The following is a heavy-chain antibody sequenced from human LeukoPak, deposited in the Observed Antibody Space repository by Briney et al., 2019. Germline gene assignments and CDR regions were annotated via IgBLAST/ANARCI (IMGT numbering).Heavy chain of an antibody. J-gene: IGHJ6*03. V-gene: IGHV3-21*01. CDR1: GFTFSSYS. Sequence: GGSLRLSCAASGFTFSSYSMNWVPQAPGKGLEWFSSISSSSSYIYYADSVKGRFTIARDNAKNSLYLQMNSLRGEDTAVYYCARGGITMVRGPPYYMDVWGKGTTVTVSS. CDR2: ISSSSSYI. CDR3: ARGGITMVRGPPYYMDV. D-gene: IGHD3-10*01.